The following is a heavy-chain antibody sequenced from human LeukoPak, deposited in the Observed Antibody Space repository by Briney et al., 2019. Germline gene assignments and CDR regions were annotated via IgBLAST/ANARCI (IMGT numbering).Heavy chain of an antibody. CDR2: IKQDGSEK. D-gene: IGHD3-10*01. Sequence: GGSLRLSCAASGFTFSSYAMHWVRQAPGKGLEWVANIKQDGSEKYYMDSVKGRFTISRDNAKNSLYLQMNSLRAEDTAVYYCARERARGLDGSGSSFWGQGTLVTVSS. V-gene: IGHV3-7*01. J-gene: IGHJ4*02. CDR3: ARERARGLDGSGSSF. CDR1: GFTFSSYA.